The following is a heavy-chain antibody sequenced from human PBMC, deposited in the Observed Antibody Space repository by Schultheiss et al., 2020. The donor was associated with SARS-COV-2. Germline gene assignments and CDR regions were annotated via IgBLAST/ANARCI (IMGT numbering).Heavy chain of an antibody. V-gene: IGHV4-59*12. CDR3: ARGGADAFDI. CDR2: IYYSGST. D-gene: IGHD3-16*01. J-gene: IGHJ3*02. Sequence: SQTLSLTCTVSGGSISSYYWSWIRQPPGKGLEWIGYIYYSGSTYYNPSLKSRVTISVDRSKNQFSLKLSSVTAADTAVYYCARGGADAFDIWGQGTMVTVSS. CDR1: GGSISSYY.